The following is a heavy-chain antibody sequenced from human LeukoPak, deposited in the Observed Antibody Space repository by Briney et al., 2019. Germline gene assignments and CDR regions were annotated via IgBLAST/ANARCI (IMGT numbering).Heavy chain of an antibody. J-gene: IGHJ4*02. V-gene: IGHV4-39*01. CDR1: GGSISSSNYY. D-gene: IGHD5-18*01. CDR2: IYYSGST. CDR3: ARSPVDTARYYFDY. Sequence: TSETLSLTCTVSGGSISSSNYYWGWIRQPPGKGLELIGSIYYSGSTYYNPSLKSRVTISVDTSKNQFSLKLSSVTAADTAVYYCARSPVDTARYYFDYWGQGTLVTVSS.